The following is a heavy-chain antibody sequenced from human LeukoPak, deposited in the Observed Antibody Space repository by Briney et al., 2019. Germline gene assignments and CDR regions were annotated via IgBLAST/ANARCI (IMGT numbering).Heavy chain of an antibody. CDR2: IYYSGST. V-gene: IGHV4-59*02. CDR1: GGSVSDYY. J-gene: IGHJ4*02. CDR3: ARVSQWLVEEYYFDY. D-gene: IGHD6-19*01. Sequence: SETLSLTCTISGGSVSDYYWSWIRQPPGKGLEWIGYIYYSGSTNYNPSLKSRVTISVDTSKNQFSLKLSSVTAADTAVYYCARVSQWLVEEYYFDYWGQGTLVTVSS.